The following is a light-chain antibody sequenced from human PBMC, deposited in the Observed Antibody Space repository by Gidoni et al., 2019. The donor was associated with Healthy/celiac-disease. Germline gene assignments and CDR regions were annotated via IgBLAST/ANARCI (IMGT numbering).Light chain of an antibody. CDR3: QVLDARSDPPVV. V-gene: IGLV3-21*02. CDR2: DDT. J-gene: IGLJ3*02. CDR1: NIGGKT. Sequence: SYVLTQPPSVSVAPGQTARVSCGGDNIGGKTVHWYQQRPGQAPVLVVYDDTDRPSGIPERFSGSNSGHTATRTISRVEAGDEADYYCQVLDARSDPPVVFGGGTKLTVL.